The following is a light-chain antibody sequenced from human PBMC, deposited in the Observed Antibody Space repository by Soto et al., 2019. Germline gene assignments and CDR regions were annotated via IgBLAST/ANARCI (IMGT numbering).Light chain of an antibody. CDR1: QGIANS. V-gene: IGKV1-16*01. CDR3: QQYNEYPFT. Sequence: DIQMTQSPSSLSVSVGDRVTITCRASQGIANSLAWFQQKPGKAPESLIYDVSSLQSGVPSRFRGSGSGTDSTLTITTLQPEDFATYYCQQYNEYPFTFGQGTRLEIK. CDR2: DVS. J-gene: IGKJ5*01.